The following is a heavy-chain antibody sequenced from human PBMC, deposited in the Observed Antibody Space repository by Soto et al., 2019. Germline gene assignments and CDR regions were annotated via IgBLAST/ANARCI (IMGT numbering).Heavy chain of an antibody. J-gene: IGHJ6*02. D-gene: IGHD6-13*01. Sequence: SVKVSCKASGGTFSKYAISWVRQAPGQGLEWMGGIIPFFQTPNYAQKYQGRVTITADESTTTAYMEMRSLRSEETAVYYCARSRAAAPPRVGMDVWGQGTTVTVSS. V-gene: IGHV1-69*13. CDR2: IIPFFQTP. CDR3: ARSRAAAPPRVGMDV. CDR1: GGTFSKYA.